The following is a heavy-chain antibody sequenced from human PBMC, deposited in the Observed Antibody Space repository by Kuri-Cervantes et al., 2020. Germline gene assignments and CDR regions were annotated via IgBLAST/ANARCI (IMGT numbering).Heavy chain of an antibody. D-gene: IGHD2-2*01. Sequence: GSLRLSCAVYGGSFSDYYWSWIRQPPGMGLEWIGEINHSGSTSYNPSLKSRVTLSVDTSKNQFSLRLTSVTAADTAVYYCARSVVVSAADYFDYWGQGTLVTVSS. CDR3: ARSVVVSAADYFDY. CDR1: GGSFSDYY. V-gene: IGHV4-34*01. J-gene: IGHJ4*02. CDR2: INHSGST.